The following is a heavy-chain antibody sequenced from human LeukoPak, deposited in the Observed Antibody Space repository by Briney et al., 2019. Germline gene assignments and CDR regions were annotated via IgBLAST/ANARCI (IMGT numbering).Heavy chain of an antibody. CDR1: AFTFSSYA. Sequence: GGSLRPSCAASAFTFSSYAMSWARQAPGKGLEWVSAISGSGGGTYYADSVKGRSTISRDNSKNPLYLQMNSLRAEDTAVYYCAKGALPAAISRYFDLWGRGTLVTVSS. CDR2: ISGSGGGT. J-gene: IGHJ2*01. V-gene: IGHV3-23*01. D-gene: IGHD2-2*01. CDR3: AKGALPAAISRYFDL.